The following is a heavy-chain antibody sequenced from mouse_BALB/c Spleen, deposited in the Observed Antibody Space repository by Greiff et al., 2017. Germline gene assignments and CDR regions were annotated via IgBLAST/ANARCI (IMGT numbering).Heavy chain of an antibody. D-gene: IGHD2-14*01. Sequence: EVKLMESGGGLVQPGGSLKLSCAASGFDFSRYWMSWVRQAPGKGLEWIGEINPDSSTINYTPSLKDKFIISRDNAKNTLYLQMSKVRSEDTALYYCARSYYRYDDAMDYWGQGTSVTVSS. CDR1: GFDFSRYW. CDR2: INPDSSTI. V-gene: IGHV4-1*02. J-gene: IGHJ4*01. CDR3: ARSYYRYDDAMDY.